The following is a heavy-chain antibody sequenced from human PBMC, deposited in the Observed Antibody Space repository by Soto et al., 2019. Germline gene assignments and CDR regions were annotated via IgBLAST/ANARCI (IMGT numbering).Heavy chain of an antibody. V-gene: IGHV3-21*01. CDR3: ARVRGYSGYDTVEDDY. Sequence: GGSLRLSCAASGFTFSSYSMNWVRQAPGKGLEWVSSISSSSSYIYYADSVKGRFTISRENAKNSLYLQMNSLRAEDTAVYYCARVRGYSGYDTVEDDYWGQGTLVTVSS. J-gene: IGHJ4*02. CDR2: ISSSSSYI. D-gene: IGHD5-12*01. CDR1: GFTFSSYS.